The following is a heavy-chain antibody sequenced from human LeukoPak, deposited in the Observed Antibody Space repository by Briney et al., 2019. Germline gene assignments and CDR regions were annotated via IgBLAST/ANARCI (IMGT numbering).Heavy chain of an antibody. CDR1: GGSISSGSYY. CDR2: IYTSGST. V-gene: IGHV4-61*02. D-gene: IGHD6-19*01. Sequence: PSETLSLTCTVSGGSISSGSYYWSWIRQPAGKGLEWIGRIYTSGSTNYNPSLKSRVTISVDTSKNQFSLKLSSVTAADTAVYYCARLTVAGTKGRDYWGQGTLVTVSS. CDR3: ARLTVAGTKGRDY. J-gene: IGHJ4*02.